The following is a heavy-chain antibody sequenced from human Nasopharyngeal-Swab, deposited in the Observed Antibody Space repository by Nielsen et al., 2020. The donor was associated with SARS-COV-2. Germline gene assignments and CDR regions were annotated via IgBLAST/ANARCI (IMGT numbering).Heavy chain of an antibody. Sequence: KVSCKGSGYNFTTYWVGWVRQMPGKGLEWMGLIFPGDSDTRYSPSFQGQVTISADKSISTAYLQWSSLKASDTAMYYCARHLPPEGEAFDVWGQGTMVTVSS. J-gene: IGHJ3*01. CDR2: IFPGDSDT. CDR1: GYNFTTYW. V-gene: IGHV5-51*01. CDR3: ARHLPPEGEAFDV.